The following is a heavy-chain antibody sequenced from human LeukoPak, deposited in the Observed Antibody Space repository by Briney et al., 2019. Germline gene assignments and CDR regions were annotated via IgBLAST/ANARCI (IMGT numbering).Heavy chain of an antibody. CDR3: ARDVRFFHGSGSNYYYMDV. J-gene: IGHJ6*03. V-gene: IGHV3-7*01. D-gene: IGHD3-10*01. CDR1: GFTFRSYW. CDR2: IKQDGSEK. Sequence: TGGSLRLSCAASGFTFRSYWMSWVRQAPGKGLEWVANIKQDGSEKYYVDSVKGRFTISRDNAKNSLYLQMNSLRAEDTAVYYCARDVRFFHGSGSNYYYMDVWGKGTTVTVSS.